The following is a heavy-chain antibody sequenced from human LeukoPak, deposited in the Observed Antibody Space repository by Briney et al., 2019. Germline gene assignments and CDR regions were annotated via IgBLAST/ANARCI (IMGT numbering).Heavy chain of an antibody. CDR1: GGSISGSSDY. D-gene: IGHD2-2*01. CDR2: IYYTGST. CDR3: ARRCTGTSCYYY. Sequence: SETLFLTCTVSGGSISGSSDYWGWIRQPPGKGLEWIGSIYYTGSTYYNPSLKSRVTISVDTSKNQFSLKLNSVTAADTAVYYCARRCTGTSCYYYWGQGILVTVSS. J-gene: IGHJ4*02. V-gene: IGHV4-39*01.